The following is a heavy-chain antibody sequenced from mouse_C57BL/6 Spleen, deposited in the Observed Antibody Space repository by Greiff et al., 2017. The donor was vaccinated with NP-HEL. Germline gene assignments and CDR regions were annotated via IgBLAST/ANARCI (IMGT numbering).Heavy chain of an antibody. CDR1: GYTFTSYW. Sequence: QVQLQQPGAELVRPGPSVKLSCKASGYTFTSYWMHWVKQRPGQGLEWIGVIDPSDSYTNYNQKFKGKATLTVDTSSSTAYMQLSSLTSEDSAVYYCARLGGVDYWGQGTTLTVSS. CDR2: IDPSDSYT. V-gene: IGHV1-59*01. J-gene: IGHJ2*01. CDR3: ARLGGVDY.